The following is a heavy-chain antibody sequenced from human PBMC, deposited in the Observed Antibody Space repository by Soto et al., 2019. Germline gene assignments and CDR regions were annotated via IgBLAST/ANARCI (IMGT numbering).Heavy chain of an antibody. CDR3: AREVPGLREVNRNWFDP. J-gene: IGHJ5*02. V-gene: IGHV4-30-4*01. CDR2: IYYSGST. Sequence: PSETLSLTCTVSGGSISSGDYYWSWIRQPPGKGLEWIGYIYYSGSTYYNPSLMSRLTISVDKSKNQFSLRLTYVTAADTGIYYCAREVPGLREVNRNWFDPWGQGTLVTVSS. CDR1: GGSISSGDYY. D-gene: IGHD3-10*01.